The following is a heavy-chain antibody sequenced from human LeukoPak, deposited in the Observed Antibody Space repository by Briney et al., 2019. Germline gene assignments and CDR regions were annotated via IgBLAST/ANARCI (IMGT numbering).Heavy chain of an antibody. CDR1: GGSISSGGYS. Sequence: SQTLSLTCAVSGGSISSGGYSWSWIRQPPGKGLEWIGYIYHSGSTYYNPSLKSRATISVDRSKNQFSLKLSSVTAADTAVYYCVRALAYCGGDCYPGYFDYWGQGTLVTVSS. D-gene: IGHD2-21*02. J-gene: IGHJ4*02. CDR3: VRALAYCGGDCYPGYFDY. V-gene: IGHV4-30-2*01. CDR2: IYHSGST.